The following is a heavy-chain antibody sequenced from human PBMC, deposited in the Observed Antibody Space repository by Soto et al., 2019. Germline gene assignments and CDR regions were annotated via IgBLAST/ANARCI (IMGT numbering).Heavy chain of an antibody. CDR3: ARGIEGWYQGRYYYGMDV. CDR2: IYYSGGT. Sequence: QVQLQESGPGLVKPSETLSLTCTVSGGSVSSGSYYWSWIRQPPGKGLEWIGYIYYSGGTNYNPSPKRRVXXXVXXSKNQFSLKLSSVTAAATAVYYCARGIEGWYQGRYYYGMDVWGQGTTVTVSS. CDR1: GGSVSSGSYY. J-gene: IGHJ6*02. V-gene: IGHV4-61*01. D-gene: IGHD6-19*01.